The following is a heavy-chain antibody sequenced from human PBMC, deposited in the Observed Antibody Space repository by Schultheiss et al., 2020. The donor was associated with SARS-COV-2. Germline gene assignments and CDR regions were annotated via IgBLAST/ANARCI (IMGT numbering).Heavy chain of an antibody. CDR2: IYYSGST. D-gene: IGHD6-6*01. CDR1: GGSFSGYY. CDR3: ARRYSSSSMGWFDP. V-gene: IGHV4-59*01. J-gene: IGHJ5*02. Sequence: SETLSLTCAVYGGSFSGYYWSWIRQPPGKGLEWIGYIYYSGSTNYNPSLKSRVTISVDTSKNQFSLKLSSVTAADTAVYYCARRYSSSSMGWFDPWGQGTLVTVSS.